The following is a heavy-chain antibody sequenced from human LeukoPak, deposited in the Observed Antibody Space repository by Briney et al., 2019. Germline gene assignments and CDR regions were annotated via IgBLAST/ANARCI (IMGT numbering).Heavy chain of an antibody. CDR1: GGSISSSSYY. CDR3: ARHDMTTVDSRYFDY. J-gene: IGHJ4*02. CDR2: MYYSGST. D-gene: IGHD4-11*01. Sequence: SETLSLTCTVSGGSISSSSYYWGWIRQPPGTGLEWIGSMYYSGSTYYNPSLKSRVTISVDTSKNQFSLKLSSVTAADTAVYYCARHDMTTVDSRYFDYWGQGTLVTVSS. V-gene: IGHV4-39*01.